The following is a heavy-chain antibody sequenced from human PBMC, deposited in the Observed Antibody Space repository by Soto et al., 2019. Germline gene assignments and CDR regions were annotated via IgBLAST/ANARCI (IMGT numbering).Heavy chain of an antibody. CDR2: ISGYNGNT. D-gene: IGHD3-16*01. CDR1: GYTFINYG. J-gene: IGHJ4*02. Sequence: QVQLVQSGAEVKNPGASVKVSCKASGYTFINYGITWVRQAPGQGLEWMGWISGYNGNTKYAQKVQGRVTMTTDTSTSIAYMELWSRKADATAVYYGGGDMGVNADGDYLEYWGQGTQVTVSA. CDR3: GGDMGVNADGDYLEY. V-gene: IGHV1-18*01.